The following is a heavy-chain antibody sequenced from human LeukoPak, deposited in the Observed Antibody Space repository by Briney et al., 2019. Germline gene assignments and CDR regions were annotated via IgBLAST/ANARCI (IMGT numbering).Heavy chain of an antibody. V-gene: IGHV1-8*01. CDR3: ARDNNEYGGDYWSFDY. Sequence: GSVKVSCKASGYTFTSYDINWVRQATGQGLEWMGWMNPNSGNTGYAQKFQGRVTITRNTSISTAYMELSSLRSDDTAVYYCARDNNEYGGDYWSFDYWGQGTLVTVSS. CDR2: MNPNSGNT. J-gene: IGHJ4*02. D-gene: IGHD4-17*01. CDR1: GYTFTSYD.